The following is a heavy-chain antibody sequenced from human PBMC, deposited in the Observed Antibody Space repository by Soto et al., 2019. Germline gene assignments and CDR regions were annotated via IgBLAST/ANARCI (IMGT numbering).Heavy chain of an antibody. J-gene: IGHJ4*02. D-gene: IGHD3-16*01. V-gene: IGHV5-51*01. Sequence: GESLKISCKGSGYSFANYWIGWVRQMPGKGLEWMGIIYPVNSETKYSPSLQGQVSISGDKSISTAYLQWTSLKASDTAMYYCARHGGGPFDYWGQGTLVTVSS. CDR3: ARHGGGPFDY. CDR2: IYPVNSET. CDR1: GYSFANYW.